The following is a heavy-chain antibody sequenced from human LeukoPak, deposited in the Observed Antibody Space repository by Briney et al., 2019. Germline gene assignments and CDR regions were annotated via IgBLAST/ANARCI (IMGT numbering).Heavy chain of an antibody. V-gene: IGHV4-59*12. D-gene: IGHD3-22*01. CDR1: GGSINNYY. Sequence: SETLSLTCTVSGGSINNYYWTWIRQPPGKGLEWIAYISDSGSPHYSPSLQSRVTISVEASRNQFSLKLVSVTAADTAVYYCARLDYYDSSGSLGYFQHWGQGTLVTVSS. CDR2: ISDSGSP. J-gene: IGHJ1*01. CDR3: ARLDYYDSSGSLGYFQH.